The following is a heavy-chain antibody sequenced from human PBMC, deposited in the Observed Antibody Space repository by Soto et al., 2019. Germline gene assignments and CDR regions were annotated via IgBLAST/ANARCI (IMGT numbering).Heavy chain of an antibody. CDR2: IYYSGST. D-gene: IGHD6-6*01. CDR1: GGSISSYY. CDR3: ARDMIAARPGFVDMDV. V-gene: IGHV4-59*01. Sequence: PSETLSLTCTVSGGSISSYYWSWIRQPPGKGLEWIGYIYYSGSTNYNPSLKSRVTISVDTSKNQFSLKLSSVTAADTAVYYCARDMIAARPGFVDMDVWGQGTTVTVSS. J-gene: IGHJ6*02.